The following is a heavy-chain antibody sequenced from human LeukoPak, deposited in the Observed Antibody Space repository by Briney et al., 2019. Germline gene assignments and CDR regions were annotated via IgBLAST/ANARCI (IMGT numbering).Heavy chain of an antibody. CDR1: GFTFSSTYA. V-gene: IGHV3-23*01. J-gene: IGHJ4*02. CDR3: AKRDF. CDR2: ISGSGGTT. Sequence: GRSLRLSCVASGFTFSSTYAMNWVRQAPGKGLEWVSSISGSGGTTYYAGSVKGRFTISRDNSKNTLFLQMNSLRADDTAIYYCAKRDFWGQGTLVTVSS.